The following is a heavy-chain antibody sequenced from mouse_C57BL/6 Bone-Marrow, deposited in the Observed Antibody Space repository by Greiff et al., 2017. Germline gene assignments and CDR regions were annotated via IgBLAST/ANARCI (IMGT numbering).Heavy chain of an antibody. CDR2: FRNNANGYTT. Sequence: EVQVVESGGGLVQPGGSLSLSCAASGFTFTDYYMSWVRQPPGKALVWLGFFRNNANGYTTEYSASVKGRFTISRDNSQRILYLQMNALRAEDSATYYCARYDYDGYFDYWGQGTTLTVSS. CDR3: ARYDYDGYFDY. J-gene: IGHJ2*01. CDR1: GFTFTDYY. D-gene: IGHD2-4*01. V-gene: IGHV7-3*01.